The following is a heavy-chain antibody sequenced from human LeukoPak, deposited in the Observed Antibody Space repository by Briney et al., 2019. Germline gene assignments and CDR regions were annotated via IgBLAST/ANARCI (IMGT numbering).Heavy chain of an antibody. Sequence: GGSLRLSCAASGFTFDDYAMHWVRQAPGKGLEWVSGISWNSGSIGYADSVKGRFTISRDNAKNSLYLQMNSLRGEDTAIYYCATYRQVKLPFEAWGQGTLVTVSS. V-gene: IGHV3-9*01. J-gene: IGHJ5*02. CDR3: ATYRQVKLPFEA. D-gene: IGHD5-18*01. CDR1: GFTFDDYA. CDR2: ISWNSGSI.